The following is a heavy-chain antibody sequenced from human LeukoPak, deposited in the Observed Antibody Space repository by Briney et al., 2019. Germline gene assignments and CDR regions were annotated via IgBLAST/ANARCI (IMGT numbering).Heavy chain of an antibody. CDR1: GFTFSSYW. J-gene: IGHJ6*03. Sequence: GGSLRLSCAASGFTFSSYWITWVGQAPGKGRKWVANIKEDGSEEYFVDSVKGRFAIYRDNAKNSVFLEMDSLRVEDTAVYYCARGRSVNGHYYYYYMDVWGKGTTVTVSS. CDR2: IKEDGSEE. CDR3: ARGRSVNGHYYYYYMDV. D-gene: IGHD3-22*01. V-gene: IGHV3-7*01.